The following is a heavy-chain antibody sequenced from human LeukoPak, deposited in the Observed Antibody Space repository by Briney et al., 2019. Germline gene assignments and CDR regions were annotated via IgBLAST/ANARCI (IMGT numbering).Heavy chain of an antibody. CDR1: GGSIGTYY. CDR3: ARHIGGGIEDMDV. CDR2: IYVTGN. D-gene: IGHD3-16*02. J-gene: IGHJ6*03. V-gene: IGHV4-59*08. Sequence: SETLSLTCTVSGGSIGTYYWSWVRQSPGKGLEWIGYIYVTGNRYNPYLQSRVTISVDTPRNQFFLKMSSVTATDTAVYYCARHIGGGIEDMDVWGKGTKVTVSS.